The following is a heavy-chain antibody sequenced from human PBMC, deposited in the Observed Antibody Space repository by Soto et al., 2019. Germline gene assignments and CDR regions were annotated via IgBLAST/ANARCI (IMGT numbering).Heavy chain of an antibody. CDR1: GYTFTSYG. V-gene: IGHV1-18*01. CDR2: ISAYNGNT. D-gene: IGHD3-3*01. Sequence: QVQMVQSGAEVKKPGASVKVSCKASGYTFTSYGISWVRQAPGQGLEWMGWISAYNGNTNYAQKLQGRVTMTTDTSTSTAYMELRSLRSDDTAVYYCARALYFGVVVYYFDYWGQGTLVTVSS. CDR3: ARALYFGVVVYYFDY. J-gene: IGHJ4*02.